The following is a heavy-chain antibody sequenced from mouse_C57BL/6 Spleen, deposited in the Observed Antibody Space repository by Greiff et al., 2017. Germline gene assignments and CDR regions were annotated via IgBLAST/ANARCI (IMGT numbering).Heavy chain of an antibody. V-gene: IGHV1-74*01. CDR1: GYTFTSYW. J-gene: IGHJ2*01. Sequence: QVHVKQPGAELVKPGASVKVSCKASGYTFTSYWMHWVKQRPGQGLEWIGRIHPSDSDTNYNQKFKGKATLTVDKSSSTAYMQLSSLTSEDSAVYYCAIPFVTSYYFDYWGQGTTLTVSS. D-gene: IGHD2-12*01. CDR3: AIPFVTSYYFDY. CDR2: IHPSDSDT.